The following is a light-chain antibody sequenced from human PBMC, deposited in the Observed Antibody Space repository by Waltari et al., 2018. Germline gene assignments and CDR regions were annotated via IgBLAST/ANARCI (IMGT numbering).Light chain of an antibody. J-gene: IGKJ2*01. V-gene: IGKV3-11*01. CDR1: QTVGTY. CDR2: DAS. CDR3: QHRSSWPYT. Sequence: EIVLTQSPATLSLSPGERATLFCRASQTVGTYLAWYQQKPGQPPRLLIFDASSRSTGSPAKFRGSGSGTDFTLTVSNLEPEYFAVYVCQHRSSWPYTFGQGTRLEI.